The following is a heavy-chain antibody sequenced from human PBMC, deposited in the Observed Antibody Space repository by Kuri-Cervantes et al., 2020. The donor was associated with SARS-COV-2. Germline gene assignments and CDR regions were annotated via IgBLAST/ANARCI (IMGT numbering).Heavy chain of an antibody. J-gene: IGHJ6*02. CDR1: GFSFSRFP. CDR3: SKMGDNYIKGDYGSEV. Sequence: GGSLRLSCAASGFSFSRFPMHWVRHAPGRGLEWVALMSNDGYNRFYADFLKGRFTISSDNSKNTLHLDMNSLRPEDTGVYYCSKMGDNYIKGDYGSEVWGQGITVTVSS. CDR2: MSNDGYNR. V-gene: IGHV3-30*18. D-gene: IGHD3-16*01.